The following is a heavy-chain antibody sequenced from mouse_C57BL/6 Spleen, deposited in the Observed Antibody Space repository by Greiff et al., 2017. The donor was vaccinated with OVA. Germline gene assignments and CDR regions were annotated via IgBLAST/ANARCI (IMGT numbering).Heavy chain of an antibody. CDR2: IYPGDGDT. CDR1: GYAFSSYW. V-gene: IGHV1-80*01. Sequence: VKLQQSGAELVKPGASVKISCKASGYAFSSYWMNWVKLRPGKGLEWIGQIYPGDGDTNYTGKFKGKATLTADKSSSTAYMQLSSLTSEDSAVYFCARGGDYYGSSYDYWGQGTTLTVSS. CDR3: ARGGDYYGSSYDY. D-gene: IGHD1-1*01. J-gene: IGHJ2*01.